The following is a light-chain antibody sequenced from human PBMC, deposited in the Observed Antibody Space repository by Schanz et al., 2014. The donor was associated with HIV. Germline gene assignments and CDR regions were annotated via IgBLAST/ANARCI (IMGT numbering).Light chain of an antibody. CDR3: AAWDDSLSGVV. V-gene: IGLV1-47*02. Sequence: QSVLTQPPSASGTPGQRVTISCSGGSSNIGSNAVSWYQQLPGTAPKLLIQADIQRPSGVPDRFSGSKSGTSASLAISGLRSEDEADYYCAAWDDSLSGVVFGGGTKLTVL. CDR2: ADI. J-gene: IGLJ2*01. CDR1: SSNIGSNA.